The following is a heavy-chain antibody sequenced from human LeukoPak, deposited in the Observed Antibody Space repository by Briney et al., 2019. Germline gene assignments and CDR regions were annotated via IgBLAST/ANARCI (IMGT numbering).Heavy chain of an antibody. J-gene: IGHJ4*02. D-gene: IGHD6-13*01. CDR3: AKDIGSGHSSSWTHLDY. V-gene: IGHV3-9*01. Sequence: PGRSLRLSCAASGFTFDDYAMHWVRQAPGKGLEWVSGISWNSGSIGYADSVKGRFTISRDNAKNSLYLQMNSLRAEDTALYYCAKDIGSGHSSSWTHLDYWGQGTLVTVSS. CDR2: ISWNSGSI. CDR1: GFTFDDYA.